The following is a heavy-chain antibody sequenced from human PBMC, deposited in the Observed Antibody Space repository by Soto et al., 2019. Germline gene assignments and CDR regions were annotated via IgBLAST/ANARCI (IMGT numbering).Heavy chain of an antibody. Sequence: GGSLRLSCAASGFTFSNYAMSWVRQAPGKGLECVSVISASGGSTSYADSVKGRFTISRDNSKNTLYLQMNSLRAEDTALYYCAKGYSYALDWGQGTLVTVSS. CDR2: ISASGGST. CDR3: AKGYSYALD. V-gene: IGHV3-23*01. J-gene: IGHJ4*02. D-gene: IGHD5-18*01. CDR1: GFTFSNYA.